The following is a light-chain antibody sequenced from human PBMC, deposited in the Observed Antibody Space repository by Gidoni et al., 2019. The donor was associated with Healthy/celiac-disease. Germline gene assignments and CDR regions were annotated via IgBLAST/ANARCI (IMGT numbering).Light chain of an antibody. J-gene: IGKJ3*01. V-gene: IGKV3-11*01. CDR2: DAS. CDR3: QQRSNWPPT. Sequence: DIVLTQSQAPLSLSPGERATLSCRDSQSVSSYLDWYQQKPGQAPSLLIYDASNRATGIPDRLSGSGLGTDFTLTISSLEPEDVAVYYCQQRSNWPPTFGPGTKVDIK. CDR1: QSVSSY.